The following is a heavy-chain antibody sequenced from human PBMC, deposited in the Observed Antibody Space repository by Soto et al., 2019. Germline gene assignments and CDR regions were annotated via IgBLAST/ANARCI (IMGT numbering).Heavy chain of an antibody. J-gene: IGHJ4*02. CDR3: ARDFAYFVS. V-gene: IGHV4-61*01. CDR2: VYHTGRT. D-gene: IGHD3-3*01. CDR1: GGSFKSGSYS. Sequence: QVQLQESGPGLVKPSETLSLTCTVSGGSFKSGSYSWSWIRQPPGKGLEWIGYVYHTGRTSYNPSIKSRVAISMDTSKYQFSMNLDSVTAADTAVYFCARDFAYFVSWGQGTLVTVSS.